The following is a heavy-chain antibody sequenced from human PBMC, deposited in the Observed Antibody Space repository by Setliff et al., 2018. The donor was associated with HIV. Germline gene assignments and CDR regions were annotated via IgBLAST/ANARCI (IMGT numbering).Heavy chain of an antibody. CDR1: DVSIRSSDYY. D-gene: IGHD6-13*01. Sequence: SETLSLTCTVSDVSIRSSDYYWGWIRQPPGKGLEWIGNIFYSGHTFYNPSLRSRVTISVDTSKNQFSLKLSSVTAADTAVYYCARGVAAAGLWGQGTLVTVSS. J-gene: IGHJ4*02. V-gene: IGHV4-39*07. CDR3: ARGVAAAGL. CDR2: IFYSGHT.